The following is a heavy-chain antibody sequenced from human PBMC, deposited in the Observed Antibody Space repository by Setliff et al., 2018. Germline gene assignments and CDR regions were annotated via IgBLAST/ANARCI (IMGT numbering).Heavy chain of an antibody. CDR2: INHSGST. J-gene: IGHJ2*01. Sequence: PSETLSLTCAVYGGSFRGYYWSWIRQPPGKRLEWIGEINHSGSTNYNPSLKSRVTISVDTSKNQFSLKLSSVTAADTAVYYCARDLRYFDWLIENWYFDLWGRGTLVTVSS. CDR1: GGSFRGYY. CDR3: ARDLRYFDWLIENWYFDL. V-gene: IGHV4-34*01. D-gene: IGHD3-9*01.